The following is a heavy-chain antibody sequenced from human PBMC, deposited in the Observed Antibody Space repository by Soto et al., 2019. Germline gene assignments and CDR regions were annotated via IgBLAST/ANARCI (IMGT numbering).Heavy chain of an antibody. CDR1: GYTFTSYA. D-gene: IGHD1-7*01. V-gene: IGHV1-3*01. Sequence: ASVKVSCKASGYTFTSYAMHWVRQAPGQRLEWMGWINAGNGNTKYSQKFQGRVTITRDTSASTAYMELSSLRSEDTAVYYCARERTGTTDFDYWGQGTLVTVSS. J-gene: IGHJ4*02. CDR3: ARERTGTTDFDY. CDR2: INAGNGNT.